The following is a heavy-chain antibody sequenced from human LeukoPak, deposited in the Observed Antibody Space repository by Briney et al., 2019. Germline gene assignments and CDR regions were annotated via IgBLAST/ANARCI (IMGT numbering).Heavy chain of an antibody. CDR2: VDPEDGET. CDR3: ATRRYDTAMVN. Sequence: ASVKVSCKASGYTFTDYYMHWVQQAPGKGLEWMGRVDPEDGETIYAEKFQGRVTITADTSTDTAYMELSSLRSEDTAVYYCATRRYDTAMVNWGQGTLVTVSS. CDR1: GYTFTDYY. V-gene: IGHV1-69-2*01. D-gene: IGHD5-18*01. J-gene: IGHJ4*02.